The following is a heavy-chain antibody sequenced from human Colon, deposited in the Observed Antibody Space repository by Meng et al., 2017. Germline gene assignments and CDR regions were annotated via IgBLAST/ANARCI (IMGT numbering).Heavy chain of an antibody. J-gene: IGHJ4*02. D-gene: IGHD1/OR15-1a*01. CDR1: GGTIRGGGYY. CDR2: ILHSETT. V-gene: IGHV4-31*02. CDR3: GRMTSGTNYFDY. Sequence: PGMGNLSPPLPLPWSSFGGTIRGGGYYWSWARKHPERGPDWFGYILHSETTSLNTSLKSRVTISEDPSKNKLSLNLNSVTAADTAVYYGGRMTSGTNYFDYWGQGTLVTVSS.